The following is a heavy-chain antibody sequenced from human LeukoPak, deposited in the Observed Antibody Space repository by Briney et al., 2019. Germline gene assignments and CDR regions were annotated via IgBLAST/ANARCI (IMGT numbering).Heavy chain of an antibody. V-gene: IGHV4-59*12. CDR2: ISYSGNT. Sequence: SETLSLTCTVSGDSISSYYWSWIRQPPEKGLEWIGYISYSGNTNYNPSLKSRVTISVDKSKNQFSLKLSSVTAADTAVYYCARDAVLRSSSWYNWFDPWGQGTLVTVSS. J-gene: IGHJ5*02. CDR1: GDSISSYY. D-gene: IGHD6-13*01. CDR3: ARDAVLRSSSWYNWFDP.